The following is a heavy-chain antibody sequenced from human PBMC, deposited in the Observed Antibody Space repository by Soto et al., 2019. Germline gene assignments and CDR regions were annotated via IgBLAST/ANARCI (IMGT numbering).Heavy chain of an antibody. D-gene: IGHD4-17*01. J-gene: IGHJ4*02. CDR2: ISYDGSNK. Sequence: QVQLVESGGGVVQPGRSLRLSCAASGFTFSTYGMHWVRQAPGKGLEWVAVISYDGSNKLYGDSVKGRFTISRDNSKSTVELKMNSLRPEDTAVYYCARDQERSHPYGGNPGFFWGQGTLVTVSS. CDR1: GFTFSTYG. CDR3: ARDQERSHPYGGNPGFF. V-gene: IGHV3-30*03.